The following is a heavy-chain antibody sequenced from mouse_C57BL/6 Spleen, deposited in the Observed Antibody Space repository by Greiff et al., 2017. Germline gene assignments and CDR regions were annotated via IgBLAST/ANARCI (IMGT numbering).Heavy chain of an antibody. CDR1: GYTFTSYW. V-gene: IGHV1-69*01. Sequence: QVQLQQPGAELVMPGASVKLSCKASGYTFTSYWMHWVKQRPGQGLEWIGEIDPSDSYTNYNQKFKGKSTLTVDKSSSTAYMQLSSLTSEASAVYYCARSRATTVVAHWYFDVWGTGTTVTVSS. D-gene: IGHD1-1*01. CDR2: IDPSDSYT. J-gene: IGHJ1*03. CDR3: ARSRATTVVAHWYFDV.